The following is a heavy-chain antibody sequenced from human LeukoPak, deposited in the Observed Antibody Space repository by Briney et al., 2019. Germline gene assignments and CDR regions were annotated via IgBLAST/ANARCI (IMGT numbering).Heavy chain of an antibody. V-gene: IGHV1-24*01. CDR2: FDPEDGET. D-gene: IGHD3-22*01. CDR3: ATARGYYYDSSGSPDAFDI. Sequence: EASVKVSCKSSGYTFNGYYMHWVRQAPGKGLEWMGGFDPEDGETIYAQKFQGRVTMTEDTSTDTAYMELSSLRSEDTAVYYCATARGYYYDSSGSPDAFDIWGQGTMVTVSS. J-gene: IGHJ3*02. CDR1: GYTFNGYY.